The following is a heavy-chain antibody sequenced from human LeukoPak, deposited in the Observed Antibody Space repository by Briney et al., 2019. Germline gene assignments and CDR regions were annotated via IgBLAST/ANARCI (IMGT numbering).Heavy chain of an antibody. V-gene: IGHV4-39*07. CDR2: IYYSGST. CDR3: ARGIAAAGDY. J-gene: IGHJ4*02. D-gene: IGHD6-13*01. Sequence: SETLSLTCTVSGGSISSSSYYWAWIRLPPGKGLEWIGTIYYSGSTNYNPSLKSRVTISVDTSKNQFSLKLSSVTAADTAVYYCARGIAAAGDYWGQGTLVTVSS. CDR1: GGSISSSSYY.